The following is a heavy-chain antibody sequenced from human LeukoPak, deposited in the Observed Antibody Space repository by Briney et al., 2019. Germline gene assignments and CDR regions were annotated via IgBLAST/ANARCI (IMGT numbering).Heavy chain of an antibody. D-gene: IGHD2/OR15-2a*01. Sequence: SVKVSYKGSGGTFNIYAISWVRQARGQGGEGMGGIIPIWGIANYTQKFQGRVTITTDKATTTAYMELTSLRSDDTAVYYCARAPLSVHDRINWFDPWGQGTLVTVSS. J-gene: IGHJ5*02. CDR2: IIPIWGIA. CDR3: ARAPLSVHDRINWFDP. CDR1: GGTFNIYA. V-gene: IGHV1-69*17.